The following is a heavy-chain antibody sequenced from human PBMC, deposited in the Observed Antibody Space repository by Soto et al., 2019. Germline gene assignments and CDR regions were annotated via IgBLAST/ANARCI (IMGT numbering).Heavy chain of an antibody. CDR3: ARHRGYGSGSYVDY. V-gene: IGHV4-59*08. J-gene: IGHJ4*02. D-gene: IGHD3-10*01. CDR2: IYYSGTT. CDR1: GGSISGFY. Sequence: QVQLQESGPGLVKPSETLSLTCKVTGGSISGFYWSWIRQSPGKGLEWIAYIYYSGTTNYNPSLTSRVTISVDTSKNQFSLNLTSVTAADTAVYYCARHRGYGSGSYVDYWGRGTLFTVSS.